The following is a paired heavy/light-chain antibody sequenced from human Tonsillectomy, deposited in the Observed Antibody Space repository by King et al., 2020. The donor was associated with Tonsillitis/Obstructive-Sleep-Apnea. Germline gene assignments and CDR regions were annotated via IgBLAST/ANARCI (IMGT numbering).Light chain of an antibody. CDR2: GVS. Sequence: EIVLTQSPATLSVSPGERATLSCRASQSVAYNLAWYQQKPGQAPRLLISGVSARATGVPARFSGSGSGTEFTLTISSLQSEDFAIYYCQQYHNWPPLTFGGGTKVEIK. CDR3: QQYHNWPPLT. CDR1: QSVAYN. J-gene: IGKJ4*01. V-gene: IGKV3-15*01.
Heavy chain of an antibody. V-gene: IGHV4-59*01. CDR2: VHHSGST. Sequence: QVQLQESGPGLVKPSETLSLTCTVSGGSINSYYWSWIRQPPGKGLEWIGFVHHSGSTNYNPPLKSRVIASIDTSRNQFSLNLRSVTAADTAVYYCARVTSSSYWHFDLWGRGTLVTVSS. CDR1: GGSINSYY. J-gene: IGHJ2*01. CDR3: ARVTSSSYWHFDL. D-gene: IGHD6-6*01.